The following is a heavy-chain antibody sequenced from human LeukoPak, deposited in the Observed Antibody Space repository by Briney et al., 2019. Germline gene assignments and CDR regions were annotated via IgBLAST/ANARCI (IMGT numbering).Heavy chain of an antibody. CDR3: AREGGYYFDY. CDR2: IIPIFGTA. V-gene: IGHV1-69*05. Sequence: GASVKVSCKASGGTFSRFAISWVRQAPGQGLEWMGGIIPIFGTANYAQRFQGRVTITTDESTSTVYMELSRLRSEDTAVYYCAREGGYYFDYWGQGTLVTVSS. CDR1: GGTFSRFA. J-gene: IGHJ4*02. D-gene: IGHD3-16*01.